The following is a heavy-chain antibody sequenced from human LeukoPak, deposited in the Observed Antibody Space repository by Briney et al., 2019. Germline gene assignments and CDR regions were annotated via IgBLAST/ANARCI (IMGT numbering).Heavy chain of an antibody. CDR1: GFTFSSYE. D-gene: IGHD3-22*01. Sequence: GGSLRLSCAASGFTFSSYEMNWVRQAPGKGLEWVSYSSSSGSTIYYADSVKGRFTISRDNAKNSLNLQMNSLRAEDTAVYYCARDRDPGYYDINGYRRVDAFDIWGQGTMVTVSS. V-gene: IGHV3-48*03. CDR2: SSSSGSTI. CDR3: ARDRDPGYYDINGYRRVDAFDI. J-gene: IGHJ3*02.